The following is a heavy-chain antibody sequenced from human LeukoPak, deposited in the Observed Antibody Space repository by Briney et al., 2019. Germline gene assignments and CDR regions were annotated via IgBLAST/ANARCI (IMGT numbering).Heavy chain of an antibody. D-gene: IGHD1-20*01. Sequence: RPSETLSLPCAVYGGSFRGMHWSWTAKPPGKGLGGCRVINQMGITNNNPSLKRRVSISVDTSKNQFSLKLSSVTAADTAVYYCARGLDNWNVYIFDNWGLGTLVTVSS. J-gene: IGHJ4*02. CDR2: INQMGIT. V-gene: IGHV4-34*01. CDR3: ARGLDNWNVYIFDN. CDR1: GGSFRGMH.